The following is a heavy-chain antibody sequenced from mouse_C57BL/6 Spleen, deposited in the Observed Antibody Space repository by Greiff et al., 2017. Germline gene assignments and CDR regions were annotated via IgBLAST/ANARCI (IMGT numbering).Heavy chain of an antibody. CDR3: AYGNYVN. Sequence: GGGLVQPKGSLKLSCAASGFSFNTYAMNWVRQAPGKGLEWVARIRSKSNNYATYYADSVKDRFTISRDDSESMLYLQMNNLKTEDTAMYYCAYGNYVNWGQGTLVTVSA. D-gene: IGHD2-1*01. CDR1: GFSFNTYA. CDR2: IRSKSNNYAT. J-gene: IGHJ3*01. V-gene: IGHV10-1*01.